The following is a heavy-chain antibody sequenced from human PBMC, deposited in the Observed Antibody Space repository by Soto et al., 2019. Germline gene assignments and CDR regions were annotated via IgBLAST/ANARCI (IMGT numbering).Heavy chain of an antibody. CDR3: ASENRGFIRFDY. J-gene: IGHJ4*02. D-gene: IGHD3-10*01. CDR2: ISYSGTT. CDR1: GGSISSGYYY. Sequence: SETLSLTCSVSGGSISSGYYYWSWIRQHPGKGLEWIGHISYSGTTYYNPSLKSRLTISVDTSKNQFSLKLSSVTAADTAVYYCASENRGFIRFDYRGQGAPVTVSA. V-gene: IGHV4-31*03.